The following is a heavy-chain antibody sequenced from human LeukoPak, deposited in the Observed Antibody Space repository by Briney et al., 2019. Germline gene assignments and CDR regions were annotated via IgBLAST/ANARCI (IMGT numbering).Heavy chain of an antibody. Sequence: SGGSLRLSCAASGFTFSSYWMSWVRQAPGKGLEWVAHIKQDGSEKYYVDSVKGRFTISRDNAKNSLYLQMNSLRAEDTAVYYCARDGDFDAFDIWGQGTMVTVSS. D-gene: IGHD2-21*02. J-gene: IGHJ3*02. CDR1: GFTFSSYW. CDR2: IKQDGSEK. CDR3: ARDGDFDAFDI. V-gene: IGHV3-7*01.